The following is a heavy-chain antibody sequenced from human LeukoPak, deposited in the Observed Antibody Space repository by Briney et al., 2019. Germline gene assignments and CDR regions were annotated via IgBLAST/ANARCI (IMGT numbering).Heavy chain of an antibody. Sequence: GGSLRLSCAASGFTFSDYYMSWIRQAPRKGLEWVSYISSSGSTIYYADSVKGRFTISRDNAKNSLYLQMNSLRAEDTALYYCAKEATAIAAAGTGWDYFDYWGQGTLVTVSS. J-gene: IGHJ4*02. CDR1: GFTFSDYY. CDR2: ISSSGSTI. D-gene: IGHD6-13*01. CDR3: AKEATAIAAAGTGWDYFDY. V-gene: IGHV3-11*01.